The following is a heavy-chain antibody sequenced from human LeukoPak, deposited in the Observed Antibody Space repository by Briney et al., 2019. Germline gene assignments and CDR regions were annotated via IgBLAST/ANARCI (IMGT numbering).Heavy chain of an antibody. D-gene: IGHD5-12*01. Sequence: SETLSLTCTVSGGSISSNSFYWDWLRQPPGKGLEWIGTIFYSGSTYYNPSLKSRITISVDTSKNQFSLKLSSVTAADTAVYYCARHSRSGYSDYESAFDIWGQGTMVIVSS. CDR2: IFYSGST. V-gene: IGHV4-39*01. CDR1: GGSISSNSFY. J-gene: IGHJ3*02. CDR3: ARHSRSGYSDYESAFDI.